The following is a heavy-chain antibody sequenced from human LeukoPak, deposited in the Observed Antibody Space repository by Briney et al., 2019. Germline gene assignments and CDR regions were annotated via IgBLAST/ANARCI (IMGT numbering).Heavy chain of an antibody. V-gene: IGHV1-2*02. CDR1: GYSFTGYY. CDR3: ARDLGRTAAPEPYNWFDP. CDR2: INPNNAGT. J-gene: IGHJ5*02. Sequence: ASVKVSCKASGYSFTGYYMHWVRQAPGQGLEWMGWINPNNAGTNYAQKFQGRVTMTRDTSINTAYMDLSRLRSDDTAVYYCARDLGRTAAPEPYNWFDPWGQGTLVTVSS. D-gene: IGHD6-25*01.